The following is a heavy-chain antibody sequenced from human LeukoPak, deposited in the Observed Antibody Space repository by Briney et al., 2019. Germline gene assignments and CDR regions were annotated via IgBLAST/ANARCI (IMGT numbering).Heavy chain of an antibody. J-gene: IGHJ4*02. CDR3: ARSTEYNYDSFDD. Sequence: AGTLSLTCAASGFTFSDFYMRWIRQAPGKGRQWLSYISPTGYTNYADSVKGRFTTSRDNAKTSMWLQMNSLRVEETAVYFWARSTEYNYDSFDDWGQGSLVTVSS. CDR1: GFTFSDFY. CDR2: ISPTGYT. V-gene: IGHV3-11*06. D-gene: IGHD5-18*01.